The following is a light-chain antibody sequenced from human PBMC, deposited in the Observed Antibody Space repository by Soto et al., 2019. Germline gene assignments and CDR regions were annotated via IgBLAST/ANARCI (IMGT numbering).Light chain of an antibody. Sequence: EVVLTQSPGTLSLSPGERAALSCRASQSVRSTYLAWYQQTPGQAPRRLIYGASSRATGIPDRFSGSGSGTDFTLTISRLEPEDFAVYYCQLYGSPPLYTFGQGTKLEI. CDR1: QSVRSTY. CDR3: QLYGSPPLYT. V-gene: IGKV3-20*01. J-gene: IGKJ2*01. CDR2: GAS.